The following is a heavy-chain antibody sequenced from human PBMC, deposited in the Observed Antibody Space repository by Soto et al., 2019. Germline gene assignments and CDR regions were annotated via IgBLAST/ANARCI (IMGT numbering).Heavy chain of an antibody. CDR1: GFTFSSYS. D-gene: IGHD3-10*01. CDR2: ISSSSSTI. V-gene: IGHV3-48*02. CDR3: ARGRGYYGSGNYYGMDV. Sequence: GGSLRLSCAASGFTFSSYSMNWVRQAPGKGLEWVSYISSSSSTIYYADSVKGRFTISRDNAKNSLYLQMSSLRDEDTAVYYCARGRGYYGSGNYYGMDVWGQGTKVTVSS. J-gene: IGHJ6*02.